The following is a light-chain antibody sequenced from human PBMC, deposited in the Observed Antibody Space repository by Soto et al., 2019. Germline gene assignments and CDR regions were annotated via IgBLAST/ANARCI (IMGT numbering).Light chain of an antibody. V-gene: IGKV3-11*01. CDR1: QSVSTS. CDR2: DVS. Sequence: EIVLAQSPATLSLSQGERVTLSCRTSQSVSTSLAWYQQRPGQAPRLLIYDVSTRATGIPARFSGSGSETDFTLTISSLEPGDFAIYYCQQRSKWPLTFGQGTRLEIK. CDR3: QQRSKWPLT. J-gene: IGKJ5*01.